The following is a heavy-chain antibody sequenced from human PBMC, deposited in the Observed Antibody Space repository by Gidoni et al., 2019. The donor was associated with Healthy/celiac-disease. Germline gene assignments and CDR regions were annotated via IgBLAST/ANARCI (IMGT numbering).Heavy chain of an antibody. J-gene: IGHJ5*02. CDR3: ARGGGYSYGSGVPNWFDP. CDR1: GGSFSGYY. Sequence: QVQLQQWGAGLLKPSETLSLTCAVYGGSFSGYYWSWIRQPPGKGLEWIGEINHSGSTNYNPSLKSRVTISVDTSKNQFSLKLSSVTAADTAVYYCARGGGYSYGSGVPNWFDPWGQGTLVTVSS. V-gene: IGHV4-34*01. D-gene: IGHD5-18*01. CDR2: INHSGST.